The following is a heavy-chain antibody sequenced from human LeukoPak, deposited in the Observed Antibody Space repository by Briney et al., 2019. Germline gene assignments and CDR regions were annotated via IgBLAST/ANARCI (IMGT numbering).Heavy chain of an antibody. D-gene: IGHD3-9*01. CDR1: GFTFSSYS. V-gene: IGHV3-21*01. CDR2: ISTSSSYI. J-gene: IGHJ4*02. CDR3: ARDSDNLTGSKSHFDY. Sequence: PGGSLRLSCAASGFTFSSYSMNWVRRAPGKGLEWVSCISTSSSYIYYADSVKGRFTISRDNAKNSLYLQMNSLRPEDAAVYYCARDSDNLTGSKSHFDYWGQGTLVTVSS.